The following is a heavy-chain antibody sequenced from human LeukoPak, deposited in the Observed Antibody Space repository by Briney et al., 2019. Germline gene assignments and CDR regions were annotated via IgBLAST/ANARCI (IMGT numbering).Heavy chain of an antibody. CDR3: ARARYCSSTSCYRRKENFDY. J-gene: IGHJ4*02. V-gene: IGHV4-59*08. Sequence: PSETLSLTCTVSGGSISSYYWSWIRQPPGKGLEWIGYIYYSGSTNYNPSLKSRVTISVDTSKNQFSLKLSSVTAADTAVYYCARARYCSSTSCYRRKENFDYWGQGTLVTVSS. CDR1: GGSISSYY. CDR2: IYYSGST. D-gene: IGHD2-2*02.